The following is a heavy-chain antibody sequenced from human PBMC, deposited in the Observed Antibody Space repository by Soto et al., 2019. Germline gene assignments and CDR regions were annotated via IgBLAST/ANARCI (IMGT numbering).Heavy chain of an antibody. CDR1: GFTFSSYA. Sequence: QVQLVESGGGVVQPGRSLRLSCAASGFTFSSYAMHWVRQAPGKGLERVAVISYDGSNKYYADSVKGRFTISRDNSKNMLYLQMNSRRAEDTAVYYCARDACSGGSCYPEEYYFDYWGQGTLFTVSS. D-gene: IGHD2-15*01. CDR3: ARDACSGGSCYPEEYYFDY. J-gene: IGHJ4*02. V-gene: IGHV3-30-3*01. CDR2: ISYDGSNK.